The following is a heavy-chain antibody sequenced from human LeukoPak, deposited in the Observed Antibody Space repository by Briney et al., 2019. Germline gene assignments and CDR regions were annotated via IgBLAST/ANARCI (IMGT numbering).Heavy chain of an antibody. CDR3: ARDRAIAVDVGVDY. V-gene: IGHV3-20*04. J-gene: IGHJ4*02. Sequence: GGSLRLSCASSGFTFDDYAMIWVRKAPGKELEWVSGINWNGDSTGYVDSVKGRFTISRDNAKNSLYLQMNSLRVEDTALYYCARDRAIAVDVGVDYWGQGTLVTVSS. CDR2: INWNGDST. CDR1: GFTFDDYA. D-gene: IGHD6-19*01.